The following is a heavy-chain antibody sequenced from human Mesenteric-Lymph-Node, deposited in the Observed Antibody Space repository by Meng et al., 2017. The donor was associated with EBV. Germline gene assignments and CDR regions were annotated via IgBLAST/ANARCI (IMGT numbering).Heavy chain of an antibody. D-gene: IGHD5-12*01. Sequence: QVQLQQSGPGLVKPSQTPSPTCAIPGDSVSSNSAAWNWIRQSPSSGLEWLGRTYYRSKWYNDYAVSVKSRITINPDTSKNQFSLQLNSVTPEDTAVYYCARGIVATTRNWFDPWGQGTRVTVSS. J-gene: IGHJ5*02. V-gene: IGHV6-1*01. CDR3: ARGIVATTRNWFDP. CDR2: TYYRSKWYN. CDR1: GDSVSSNSAA.